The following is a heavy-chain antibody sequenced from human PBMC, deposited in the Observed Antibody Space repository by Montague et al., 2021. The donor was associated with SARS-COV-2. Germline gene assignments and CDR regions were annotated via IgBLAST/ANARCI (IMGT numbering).Heavy chain of an antibody. J-gene: IGHJ4*02. CDR2: VFYTGGT. D-gene: IGHD3-3*01. CDR1: GGSISDHN. CDR3: ASHNSDDFGLLDF. Sequence: SETLSLTCAVAGGSISDHNWAWIRQPPGKGLEWLAYVFYTGGTNYNPSLKSRVTISIDTSKNQISLRLTSVTAADTAKYYCASHNSDDFGLLDFWGQGTLVTVSS. V-gene: IGHV4-59*08.